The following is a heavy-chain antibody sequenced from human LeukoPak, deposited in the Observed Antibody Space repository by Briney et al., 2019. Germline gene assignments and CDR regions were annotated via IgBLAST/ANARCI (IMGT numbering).Heavy chain of an antibody. J-gene: IGHJ6*04. V-gene: IGHV3-15*01. CDR2: IKSEGEGATT. CDR1: GFTIGTAW. CDR3: IAHFPYFYGFDV. Sequence: GGSLRLSCVSSGFTIGTAWRSWVRQAPGKGLEWLGHIKSEGEGATTDYAAPAKGRFAISRDDSKNMIYLQMSSLKIDDTAIYYCIAHFPYFYGFDVWGKGTTVPVSS. D-gene: IGHD3-3*02.